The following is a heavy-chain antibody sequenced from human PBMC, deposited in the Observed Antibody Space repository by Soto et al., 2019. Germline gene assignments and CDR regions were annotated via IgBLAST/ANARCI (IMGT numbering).Heavy chain of an antibody. CDR3: ARQGEPITISGGGRTYYYYGLDV. Sequence: LGESLKISCEASGYSFTNYYITWVRQMPGKGLEWMGRIDPTDSYPIYSPSFQGHVTISSDKSSSTAYLQWSSLKASDSAKYYCARQGEPITISGGGRTYYYYGLDVWGQGTTVTVSS. CDR1: GYSFTNYY. J-gene: IGHJ6*02. CDR2: IDPTDSYP. V-gene: IGHV5-10-1*01. D-gene: IGHD3-3*01.